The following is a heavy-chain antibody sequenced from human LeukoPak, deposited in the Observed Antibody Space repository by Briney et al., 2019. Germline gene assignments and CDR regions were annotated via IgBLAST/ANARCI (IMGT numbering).Heavy chain of an antibody. CDR2: ISGSGGSP. V-gene: IGHV3-23*01. J-gene: IGHJ6*03. CDR1: GFTFSSYG. CDR3: AREAIYYGSENTGPRYYYYYMDV. D-gene: IGHD3-10*01. Sequence: GGSLRLSCAASGFTFSSYGMSWVRQAPGKGVEWVSAISGSGGSPYYADSVKCRFTISRDNSKNTLYLQMNSLRAEDTAVYYCAREAIYYGSENTGPRYYYYYMDVWGKGTTVTISS.